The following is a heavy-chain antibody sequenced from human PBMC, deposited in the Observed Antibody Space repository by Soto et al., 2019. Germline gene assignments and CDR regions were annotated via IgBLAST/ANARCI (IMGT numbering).Heavy chain of an antibody. D-gene: IGHD1-7*01. CDR2: IWYDGSNK. V-gene: IGHV3-33*01. CDR3: ARSHNWNYVGLDY. CDR1: GFTFNSYG. J-gene: IGHJ4*02. Sequence: PGGSLRLSCAASGFTFNSYGMHWVRQAPGKGLEWVAVIWYDGSNKYYADSVKGRFTISRDNSKNTLYLQMNSLRADDTAVYYCARSHNWNYVGLDYWGQGTLVTVSS.